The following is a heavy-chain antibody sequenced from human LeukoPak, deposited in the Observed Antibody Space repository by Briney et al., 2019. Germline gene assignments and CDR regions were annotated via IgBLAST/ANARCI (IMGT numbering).Heavy chain of an antibody. V-gene: IGHV4-30-2*01. J-gene: IGHJ6*02. CDR3: ARGGIQLYGMDV. CDR2: IYHSGST. Sequence: TLSLTCAVSGGSISSGGYSWSWIRQPPGKGLEWIGYIYHSGSTYYNPSLKSRVTISVDRSKDQFSLKLSSVTAADTAVYYCARGGIQLYGMDVWGQGTTVTVSS. D-gene: IGHD5-18*01. CDR1: GGSISSGGYS.